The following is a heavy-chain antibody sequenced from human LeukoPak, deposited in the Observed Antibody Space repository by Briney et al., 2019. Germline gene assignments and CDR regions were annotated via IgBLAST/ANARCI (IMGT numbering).Heavy chain of an antibody. CDR3: ARGGSSWFSY. CDR2: IHDGGSPI. J-gene: IGHJ4*02. D-gene: IGHD6-13*01. Sequence: PGGSLRLSCAASGFTFSSYGMTWVRQAPGKGLEWISYIHDGGSPIYYADSVKGRFTVSRDNAKNSLYLQMSSLRAEDTAVYYCARGGSSWFSYWGQGTLVTVSS. V-gene: IGHV3-48*01. CDR1: GFTFSSYG.